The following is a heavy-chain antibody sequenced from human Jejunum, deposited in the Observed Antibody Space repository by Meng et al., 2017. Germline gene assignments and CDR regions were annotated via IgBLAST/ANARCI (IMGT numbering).Heavy chain of an antibody. Sequence: GESLKISCAASGFTFSYYWTHWVRQAPGKGLARVSRINNDGSSTRYADSGKGRFTISRDNAKNTLYLQMDSLRAEDTAVYFCARDSGRGLYYYDSSSYYGDAFDIWGHGTTVTVSS. D-gene: IGHD3-22*01. CDR2: INNDGSST. V-gene: IGHV3-74*01. CDR3: ARDSGRGLYYYDSSSYYGDAFDI. J-gene: IGHJ3*02. CDR1: GFTFSYYW.